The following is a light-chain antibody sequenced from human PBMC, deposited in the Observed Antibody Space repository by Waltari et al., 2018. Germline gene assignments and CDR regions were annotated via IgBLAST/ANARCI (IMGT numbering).Light chain of an antibody. J-gene: IGKJ1*01. CDR3: LQHNTYPWT. V-gene: IGKV1-17*01. Sequence: DIQMTHSPSSLSASVGDRVTITCRASQGLRNDLGWYQQKQGKAPKRLIYDASSLESCVPSRFSGTGSGTEFTLTFSSLQPEDFATYYCLQHNTYPWTFGQGTKVEIK. CDR1: QGLRND. CDR2: DAS.